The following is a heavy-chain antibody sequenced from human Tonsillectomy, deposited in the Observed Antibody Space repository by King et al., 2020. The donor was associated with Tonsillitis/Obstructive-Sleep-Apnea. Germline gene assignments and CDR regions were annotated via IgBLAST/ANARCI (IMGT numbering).Heavy chain of an antibody. CDR2: IIPIFGTA. V-gene: IGHV1-69*01. Sequence: QLVQSGAEVKKPGSSVKVSCKASGGTFSSYAISWVRQAPGQGLEWMGGIIPIFGTANYAQKFQGRVTITADESTSTAYMELSSLRSEDTAVYYCAGGYDIMVRGRIYVYYSSMDVWGKGTPVPVSS. D-gene: IGHD3-10*01. CDR1: GGTFSSYA. CDR3: AGGYDIMVRGRIYVYYSSMDV. J-gene: IGHJ6*03.